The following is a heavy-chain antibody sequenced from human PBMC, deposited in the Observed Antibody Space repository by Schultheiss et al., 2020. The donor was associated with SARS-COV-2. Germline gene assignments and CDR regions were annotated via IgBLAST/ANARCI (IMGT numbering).Heavy chain of an antibody. Sequence: SETLSLTCTVSGGSISSYYWSWIRQPPGKGLEWIGEINHSGSTNYNPSLKSRVTISVDTSKNQFSLKLSSVTAGDTAVYYCARRDRGYCSSTSCYHFDYWGQGTLVTVSS. CDR1: GGSISSYY. D-gene: IGHD2-2*01. V-gene: IGHV4-34*01. CDR3: ARRDRGYCSSTSCYHFDY. CDR2: INHSGST. J-gene: IGHJ4*02.